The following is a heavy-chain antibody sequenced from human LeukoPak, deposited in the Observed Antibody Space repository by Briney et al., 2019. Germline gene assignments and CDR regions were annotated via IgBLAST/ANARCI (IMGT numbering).Heavy chain of an antibody. J-gene: IGHJ6*03. CDR2: ISAYNGNT. D-gene: IGHD3-3*01. Sequence: ASVKVSCKASGYTFTSYYMHWVRQAPGQGLEWMGWISAYNGNTNYAQKLQGRVTMTTDTSTSTAYMELRSLRSDDTAVYYCAREAPLGGYDFWSGSDYYYYMDVWGKGTTVTVSS. V-gene: IGHV1-18*04. CDR1: GYTFTSYY. CDR3: AREAPLGGYDFWSGSDYYYYMDV.